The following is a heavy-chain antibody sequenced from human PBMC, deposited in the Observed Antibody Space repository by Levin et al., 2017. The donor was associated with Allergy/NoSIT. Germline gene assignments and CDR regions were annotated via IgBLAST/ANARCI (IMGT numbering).Heavy chain of an antibody. J-gene: IGHJ4*02. D-gene: IGHD3-10*01. CDR3: AREGASRYGSGSYPD. V-gene: IGHV4-59*01. CDR2: IYYSGST. Sequence: SQTLSLTCTVSGGSISSYYWSWIRQPPGKGLEWIGYIYYSGSTNYNPSLKSRVTISVDTSKNQFSLKLSSVTAADTAVYYCAREGASRYGSGSYPDWGQGTLVTVSS. CDR1: GGSISSYY.